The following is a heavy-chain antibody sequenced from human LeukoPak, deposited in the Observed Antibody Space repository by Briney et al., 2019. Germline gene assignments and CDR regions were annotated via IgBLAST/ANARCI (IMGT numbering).Heavy chain of an antibody. V-gene: IGHV3-11*01. J-gene: IGHJ4*02. CDR3: AKDIVAAGLFFDY. D-gene: IGHD6-13*01. Sequence: GGSLRLSCAASGFTFSSYWMRWVRQAPGKGLEWVSYISPRSGNTIYYADSVKGRFTISRDNAKNSLYLQMNSLRAEDTAVYYCAKDIVAAGLFFDYWGQGTLVTVSS. CDR1: GFTFSSYW. CDR2: ISPRSGNTI.